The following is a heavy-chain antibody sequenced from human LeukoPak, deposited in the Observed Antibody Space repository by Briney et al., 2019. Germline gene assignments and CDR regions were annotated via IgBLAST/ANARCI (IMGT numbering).Heavy chain of an antibody. CDR2: IKQDGSEK. J-gene: IGHJ4*02. CDR1: GFTFSSYS. CDR3: ARECDFWSGYCNDY. D-gene: IGHD3-3*01. Sequence: GGSLRLSCAASGFTFSSYSMNWVRQAPGKGLEWVANIKQDGSEKYYVDSVKGRFTISRDNAKNSLYLQMNSLRAEDTAVYYCARECDFWSGYCNDYWGQGTLVTVSS. V-gene: IGHV3-7*03.